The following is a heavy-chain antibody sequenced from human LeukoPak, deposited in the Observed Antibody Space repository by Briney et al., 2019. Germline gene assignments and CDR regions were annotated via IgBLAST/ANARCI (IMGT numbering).Heavy chain of an antibody. J-gene: IGHJ4*02. CDR1: GYSFTNYW. CDR3: ARLRGRRGDYVDY. Sequence: GESLKISCKGSGYSFTNYWIGWVRQMPGKGLEWIGIIYPGDSDTRYSPSSQGQVTISADKSITTAYLQWSSLKASDTAMYYCARLRGRRGDYVDYWGQGTLVTVSS. CDR2: IYPGDSDT. D-gene: IGHD1-26*01. V-gene: IGHV5-51*01.